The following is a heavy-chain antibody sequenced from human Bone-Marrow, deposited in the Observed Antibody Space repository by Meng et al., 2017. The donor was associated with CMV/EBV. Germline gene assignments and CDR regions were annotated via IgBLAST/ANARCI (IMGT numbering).Heavy chain of an antibody. V-gene: IGHV3-7*01. D-gene: IGHD3-3*01. CDR2: IKPDGSEV. CDR1: GFSFSSYG. Sequence: GESLKISCVGSGFSFSSYGMSWGRQAPGKGLEWVATIKPDGSEVHYVDSVKGRFTISRDNAKNLLYLQMNSLRAEDMAVYYCARDFGNDFWLLTHWGQGTLVTVSS. J-gene: IGHJ4*02. CDR3: ARDFGNDFWLLTH.